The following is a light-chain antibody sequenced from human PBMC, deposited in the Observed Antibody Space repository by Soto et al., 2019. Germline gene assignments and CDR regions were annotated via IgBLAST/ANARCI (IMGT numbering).Light chain of an antibody. J-gene: IGKJ4*01. CDR3: QQYKDWPPLT. Sequence: EILMTQSPLTLSVSPGEGATLSCRASQTINSNLAWYQQRPGQAPRVLIYGASSRASGIPDRFSGRGSGTDFTLTINRLEPDDFAVYYCQQYKDWPPLTFGGGTRVESK. CDR2: GAS. CDR1: QTINSN. V-gene: IGKV3D-15*01.